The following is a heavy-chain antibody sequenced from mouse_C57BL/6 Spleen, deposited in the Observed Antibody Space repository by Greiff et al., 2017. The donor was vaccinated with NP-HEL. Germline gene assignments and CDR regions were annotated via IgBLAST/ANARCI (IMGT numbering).Heavy chain of an antibody. J-gene: IGHJ2*01. CDR1: GYTFTNYW. CDR3: ARDGYDDSYYFDY. V-gene: IGHV1-63*01. Sequence: QVQLQQSGAELVRPGPSVKMSCKASGYTFTNYWIGWAKQRPGHGLEWIGDIYPGGGYTNYNEKFKGKATLTADKSSSTAYMQFSSLTSEDSAIYYCARDGYDDSYYFDYWGQGTTLTVSS. CDR2: IYPGGGYT. D-gene: IGHD2-2*01.